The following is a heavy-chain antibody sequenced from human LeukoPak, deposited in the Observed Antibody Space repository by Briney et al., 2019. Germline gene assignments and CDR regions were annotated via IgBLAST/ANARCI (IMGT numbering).Heavy chain of an antibody. CDR1: GGTFSSYA. J-gene: IGHJ5*02. CDR3: ARGWTEYYYGSGSQNPNWFDP. V-gene: IGHV1-69*06. Sequence: SVKVSCKASGGTFSSYAISWVRQAPGQGLEWMGGIIPIFGTANYAQKFQGRVTITADKSTSTAYMELSSLRSEDTAVYYCARGWTEYYYGSGSQNPNWFDPWGQGTLVTVSS. D-gene: IGHD3-10*01. CDR2: IIPIFGTA.